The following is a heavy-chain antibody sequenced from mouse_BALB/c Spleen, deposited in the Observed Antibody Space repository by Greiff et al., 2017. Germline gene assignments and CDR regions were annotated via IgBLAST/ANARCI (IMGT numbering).Heavy chain of an antibody. CDR1: GFTFSSYA. J-gene: IGHJ4*01. CDR2: ISSGGST. Sequence: EVQGVESGGGLVKPGGSLKLSCAASGFTFSSYAMSWVRQTPEKRLEWVASISSGGSTYYPDSVKGRFTISRDNARNILYLQMSSLRSEDTAMYYCARGGGNFPMDYWGQGTSVTASS. CDR3: ARGGGNFPMDY. D-gene: IGHD2-1*01. V-gene: IGHV5-6-5*01.